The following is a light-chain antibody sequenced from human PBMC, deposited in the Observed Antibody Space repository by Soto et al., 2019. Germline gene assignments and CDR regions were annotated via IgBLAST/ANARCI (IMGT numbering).Light chain of an antibody. Sequence: QSVLTQPASVSGSPGQSITISCTGTSGDIDSFNYVSWYQQHPGKAPKVMIYDVSNRPSGVSNRFSGSKSGNTASLTISGLQAEDEADYYCVSYSTSSTDVLFGGGTKLTVL. V-gene: IGLV2-14*01. J-gene: IGLJ2*01. CDR1: SGDIDSFNY. CDR2: DVS. CDR3: VSYSTSSTDVL.